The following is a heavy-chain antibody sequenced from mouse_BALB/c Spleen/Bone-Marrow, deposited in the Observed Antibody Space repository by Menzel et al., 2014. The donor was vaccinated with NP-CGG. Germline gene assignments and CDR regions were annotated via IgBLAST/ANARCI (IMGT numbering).Heavy chain of an antibody. CDR3: ARGHYRYDAYAMVF. Sequence: EVHLVESGGGLVKPGGSLKLSCAASGFTFSSYGMSWVRQTPEKRLEWVATISGGGSYTYYPDSVKGRFTISRDNAKNNLYLQMSSLRSEGTALYYCARGHYRYDAYAMVFWGQGTSVTVSS. D-gene: IGHD2-14*01. CDR2: ISGGGSYT. J-gene: IGHJ4*01. CDR1: GFTFSSYG. V-gene: IGHV5-9-2*01.